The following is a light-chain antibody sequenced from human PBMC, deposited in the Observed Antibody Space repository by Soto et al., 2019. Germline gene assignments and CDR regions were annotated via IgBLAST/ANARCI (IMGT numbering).Light chain of an antibody. Sequence: QSVLSQPPSASGTPGQTVTVSCSGSSSNIGTNYVYWYQQLPATAPKLLIYRNNQRPSGVPDRFAGSKSGTSASLAISGLRSEDEADYFCAAWDDSLSGVLFGGGTKLTVL. J-gene: IGLJ3*02. CDR3: AAWDDSLSGVL. V-gene: IGLV1-47*01. CDR2: RNN. CDR1: SSNIGTNY.